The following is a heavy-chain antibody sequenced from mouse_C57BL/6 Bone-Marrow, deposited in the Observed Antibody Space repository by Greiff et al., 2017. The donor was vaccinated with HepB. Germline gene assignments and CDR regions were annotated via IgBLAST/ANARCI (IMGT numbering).Heavy chain of an antibody. D-gene: IGHD1-1*01. V-gene: IGHV1-75*01. CDR2: IFPGSGST. J-gene: IGHJ1*03. CDR3: ARSNYYGSSYWYFDV. CDR1: GYTFTDYY. Sequence: VQLQQSGPELVKPGASVKISCKASGYTFTDYYINWVKQRPGQGLEWIGWIFPGSGSTYYNEKFKGKATLTVDKSSSTAYMLLSNLTSEDSAVYFCARSNYYGSSYWYFDVWGTGTTVTVSS.